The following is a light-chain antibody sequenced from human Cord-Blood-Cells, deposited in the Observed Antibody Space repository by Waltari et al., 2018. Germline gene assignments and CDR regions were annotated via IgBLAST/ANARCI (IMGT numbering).Light chain of an antibody. J-gene: IGKJ3*01. CDR1: QGISNY. CDR2: AAS. CDR3: QQYNSYRFP. V-gene: IGKV1-16*02. Sequence: DIQMTQSPSSLSPSVGDRVTITCRASQGISNYVAWFQQKPGKAPKSLIYAASSWQSGVPSQFRGSGSGTDFPRTIRSLQPEDLATYYCQQYNSYRFPFGPGTKVDIK.